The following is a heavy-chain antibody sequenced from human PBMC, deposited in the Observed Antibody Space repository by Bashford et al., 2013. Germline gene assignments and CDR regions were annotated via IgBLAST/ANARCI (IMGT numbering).Heavy chain of an antibody. D-gene: IGHD3-16*02. V-gene: IGHV4-31*03. CDR3: AREVADMITFGGVIATGAFDI. CDR2: IYYSGST. J-gene: IGHJ3*02. Sequence: SETLSLTCTVSGGSISSGGYYWSWIRQHPGKGLEWIGYIYYSGSTYYNPSLKSRVTISVDTSKNQFSLKLSSVTAADTAVYYCAREVADMITFGGVIATGAFDIWGQGTMVTVSS. CDR1: GGSISSGGYY.